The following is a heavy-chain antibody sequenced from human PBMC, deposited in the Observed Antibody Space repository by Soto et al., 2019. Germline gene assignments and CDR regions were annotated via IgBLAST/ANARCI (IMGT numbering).Heavy chain of an antibody. CDR1: GFTFSDYY. Sequence: QVQLVESGGGLVQPGGSLRLSCAASGFTFSDYYMSWVRQAPGKGLEWVSYISSSGGSINYADSVKGRFTISRDKAKNSRYLQMDSLRAEDTAVYYCAGDTGGYDPLDAFDIWGQGTMVTVSS. CDR2: ISSSGGSI. V-gene: IGHV3-11*01. CDR3: AGDTGGYDPLDAFDI. D-gene: IGHD5-12*01. J-gene: IGHJ3*02.